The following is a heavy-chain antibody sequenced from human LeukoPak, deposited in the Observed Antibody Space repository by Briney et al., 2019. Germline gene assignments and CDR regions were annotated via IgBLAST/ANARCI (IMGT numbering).Heavy chain of an antibody. J-gene: IGHJ4*02. Sequence: SVKVSCKASGYTFTGYHMHWVRQAPGQGLEWMGGIIPIFGTANYAQKFQGRVTITADESTSTAYMELSSLRSEDTAVYYCARASLPFDWLLLLGYWGQGTLVTVSS. D-gene: IGHD3-9*01. V-gene: IGHV1-69*13. CDR1: GYTFTGYH. CDR2: IIPIFGTA. CDR3: ARASLPFDWLLLLGY.